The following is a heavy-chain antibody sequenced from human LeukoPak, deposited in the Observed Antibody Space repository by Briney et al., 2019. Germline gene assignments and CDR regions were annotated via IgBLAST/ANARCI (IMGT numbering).Heavy chain of an antibody. CDR2: ISSSSSYI. CDR1: GVTFSSYS. CDR3: ARGKDYMDV. Sequence: SGGSLRLSYAASGVTFSSYSMNWVRQAPGKGLEWVSSISSSSSYIYYPDSVKGRFNISRDTAKNSLYLQMNSLRAEDTAVYYCARGKDYMDVWGKGTTVTISS. V-gene: IGHV3-21*01. J-gene: IGHJ6*03.